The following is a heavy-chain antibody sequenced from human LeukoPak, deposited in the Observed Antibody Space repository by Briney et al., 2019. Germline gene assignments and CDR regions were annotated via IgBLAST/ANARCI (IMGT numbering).Heavy chain of an antibody. CDR1: GGSISSYY. CDR2: IYYSGST. V-gene: IGHV4-59*01. CDR3: ARGLMGTPVDY. Sequence: SSETLSLTCTVSGGSISSYYWSWIRQPPGKGLEWIGYIYYSGSTNYNPSLKSRVTISVDTSKNQFSLKLSSVTAADTAVYYCARGLMGTPVDYWGQGTLVTVSS. J-gene: IGHJ4*02. D-gene: IGHD2-8*01.